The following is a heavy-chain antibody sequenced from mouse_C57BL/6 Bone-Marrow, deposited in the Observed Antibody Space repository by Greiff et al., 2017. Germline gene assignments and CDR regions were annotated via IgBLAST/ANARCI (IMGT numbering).Heavy chain of an antibody. Sequence: EVKVIESGPGLAKPSQTLSLTCSLTGYSITSAYWNWIRKFPGNKLEYMGYISYSGITYSTPSLKSRIPITRDTSKSQYYMQLSSVTAEDTATYYCARDYDSNPGDIDVWGTGTTGTVSS. V-gene: IGHV3-8*01. CDR1: GYSITSAY. D-gene: IGHD2-5*01. J-gene: IGHJ1*03. CDR3: ARDYDSNPGDIDV. CDR2: ISYSGIT.